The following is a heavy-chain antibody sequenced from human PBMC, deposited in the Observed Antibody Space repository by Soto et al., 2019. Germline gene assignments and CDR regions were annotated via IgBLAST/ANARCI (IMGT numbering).Heavy chain of an antibody. J-gene: IGHJ4*02. CDR2: ISYSGST. CDR3: ARGVLL. Sequence: QVQLQESGPGLVKPSQTLSLTCTVSGGSISSGVYYWSWIRQHPGKGLEWIGYISYSGSTYYNPSRKRRVHISVDTSKNQCSLKLSSVTAAATAVYYCARGVLLWGQGTLVAVSS. CDR1: GGSISSGVYY. V-gene: IGHV4-31*03. D-gene: IGHD2-15*01.